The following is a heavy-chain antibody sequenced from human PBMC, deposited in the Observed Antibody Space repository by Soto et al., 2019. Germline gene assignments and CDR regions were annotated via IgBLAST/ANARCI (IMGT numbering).Heavy chain of an antibody. CDR3: ATSPKGYYGPGSYPFDP. D-gene: IGHD3-10*01. CDR2: IIPIFGTA. V-gene: IGHV1-69*06. Sequence: SVKVSCKASGVTFSSYAISWVRQAPGQGLEWMGGIIPIFGTANYAQKFQGRVTITADKSTSTAYMELSSLRSEDTAVYYCATSPKGYYGPGSYPFDPWGQGTLVTVSS. CDR1: GVTFSSYA. J-gene: IGHJ5*02.